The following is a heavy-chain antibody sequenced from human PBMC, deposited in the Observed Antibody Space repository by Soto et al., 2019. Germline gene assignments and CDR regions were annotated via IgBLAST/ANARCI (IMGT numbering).Heavy chain of an antibody. V-gene: IGHV3-48*01. Sequence: PGGSLRLSCAASGFTFSSYSMSWVRQAPGKGLEWVSYITTSSSTIYYADSVKGRFTISRDNAKNSLYLQMNSLRAEDTAVYYCAKTPGFGELWYYGMDVWGQGTTVTVSS. J-gene: IGHJ6*02. CDR1: GFTFSSYS. D-gene: IGHD3-10*01. CDR3: AKTPGFGELWYYGMDV. CDR2: ITTSSSTI.